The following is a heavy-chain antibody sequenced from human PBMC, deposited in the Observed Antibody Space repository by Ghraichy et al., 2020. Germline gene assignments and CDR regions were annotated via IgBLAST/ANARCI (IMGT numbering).Heavy chain of an antibody. CDR3: ARDQLQLDY. J-gene: IGHJ4*02. CDR2: IHSSGKT. CDR1: GASISRGDNY. V-gene: IGHV4-30-4*01. Sequence: SLNITCTVSGASISRGDNYWTWIRQAPGKGLEWIGYIHSSGKTYYSPSLKSRVSMSVDTSQNHFSLKVTSVTAADTAVYYCARDQLQLDYWGQGSLVTVSS.